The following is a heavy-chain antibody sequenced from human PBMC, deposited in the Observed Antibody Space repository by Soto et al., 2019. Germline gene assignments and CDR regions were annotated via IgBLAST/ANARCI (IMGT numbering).Heavy chain of an antibody. V-gene: IGHV3-23*01. D-gene: IGHD4-17*01. Sequence: GGSLRLSCAASGFTFSSYAMSWVRQAPGKGLEWVSAISGSGGSTYYADSVKGRFTISRDNSKNTLYLQMNSLRAEDTAVYYCAIRGTTVTTADLDYWGQGTLVTVSS. J-gene: IGHJ4*02. CDR2: ISGSGGST. CDR1: GFTFSSYA. CDR3: AIRGTTVTTADLDY.